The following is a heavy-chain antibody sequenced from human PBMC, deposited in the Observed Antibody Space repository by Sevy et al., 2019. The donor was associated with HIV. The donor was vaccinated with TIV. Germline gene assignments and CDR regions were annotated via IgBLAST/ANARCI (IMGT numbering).Heavy chain of an antibody. CDR3: AKGLVKVAGPPSDLLDY. CDR1: GFTFSSYG. J-gene: IGHJ4*02. D-gene: IGHD6-13*01. V-gene: IGHV3-30*18. CDR2: ISYDGSNK. Sequence: GGSLRLSCAASGFTFSSYGMHWVRQAPGKGLEWVAVISYDGSNKYYADSVKGRFTISRDNSKNLLYLKMNRLSAEDTAVYYCAKGLVKVAGPPSDLLDYWGQGTLVTVSS.